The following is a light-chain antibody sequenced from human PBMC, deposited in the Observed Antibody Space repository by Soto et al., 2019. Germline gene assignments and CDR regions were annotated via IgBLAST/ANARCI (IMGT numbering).Light chain of an antibody. J-gene: IGKJ5*01. V-gene: IGKV3-11*01. Sequence: EIVLTQSPGTLSLSPGERATLSCRASQSFRGLLAWYQQKPGQAPRLLIYDAYNRATGIPPRFSGSGSGTDFTLTISSLEPEDSAVYYCQQRHMWPITVGQGTRLEIK. CDR3: QQRHMWPIT. CDR2: DAY. CDR1: QSFRGL.